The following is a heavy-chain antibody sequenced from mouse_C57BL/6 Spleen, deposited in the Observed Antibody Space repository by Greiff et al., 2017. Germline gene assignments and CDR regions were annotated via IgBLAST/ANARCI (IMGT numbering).Heavy chain of an antibody. V-gene: IGHV2-9-1*01. D-gene: IGHD1-1*01. CDR1: GFSLTSYA. CDR2: IWTGGGT. CDR3: ARYGSSYGYYFGY. Sequence: VMLVESGPGLVAPSQSLSITCTVSGFSLTSYAISWVRQPPGKGLEWLGVIWTGGGTNYNSALKSRLSISKDNSKCQVFLKMNSLQTDDTASYYCARYGSSYGYYFGYWGQGTTLTVSS. J-gene: IGHJ2*01.